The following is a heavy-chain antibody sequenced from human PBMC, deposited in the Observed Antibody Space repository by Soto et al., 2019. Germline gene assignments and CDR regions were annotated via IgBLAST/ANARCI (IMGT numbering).Heavy chain of an antibody. J-gene: IGHJ6*03. Sequence: GGSLRLSCAASGFTFSSYGMHWVRQAPGKGLEWVAVISYDGSNKYYADSVKGRFTISRDNSKNTLYLQMNSLRAEDTAVYYCAKDLHESYYYYYYYMDVWGKGTTVTVSS. V-gene: IGHV3-30*18. CDR2: ISYDGSNK. CDR3: AKDLHESYYYYYYYMDV. CDR1: GFTFSSYG.